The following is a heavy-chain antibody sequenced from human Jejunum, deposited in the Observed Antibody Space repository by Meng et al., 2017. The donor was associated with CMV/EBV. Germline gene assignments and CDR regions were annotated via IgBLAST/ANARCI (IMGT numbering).Heavy chain of an antibody. D-gene: IGHD4/OR15-4a*01. V-gene: IGHV3-30-3*01. J-gene: IGHJ5*02. CDR3: TSDYGGFDP. Sequence: VESGCGPDQLGGCRSFSGAASEFTFSNHPMHWVRQPSGQGLEWLAIISYDGTNTYYADSPKGRFTISRDNSKNTAFLQMNSLRPADTGVYYCTSDYGGFDPWGQGTLVTVSS. CDR2: ISYDGTNT. CDR1: EFTFSNHP.